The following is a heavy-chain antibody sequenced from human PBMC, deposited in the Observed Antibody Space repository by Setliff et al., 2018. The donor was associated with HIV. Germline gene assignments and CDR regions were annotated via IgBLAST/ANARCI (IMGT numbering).Heavy chain of an antibody. CDR3: AREPRVRGTLDF. Sequence: PSETLSLTCAVYGGSFSGYYWSWIRQPPGKGLEWIGEINHSGSTNYNPSLKSRVTFSVDTSKNQFSLNLKSVTAADTAVYYCAREPRVRGTLDFWGQGQWSPSPQ. V-gene: IGHV4-34*01. CDR2: INHSGST. CDR1: GGSFSGYY. J-gene: IGHJ4*02. D-gene: IGHD2-15*01.